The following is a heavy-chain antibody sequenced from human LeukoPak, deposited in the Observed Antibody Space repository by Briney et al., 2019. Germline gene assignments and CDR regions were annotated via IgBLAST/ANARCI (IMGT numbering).Heavy chain of an antibody. J-gene: IGHJ4*02. CDR2: INPSGGST. CDR1: GYTFTSYY. Sequence: GASVKVSCKASGYTFTSYYMHWVRQAPGQGLEWMGIINPSGGSTSYAQKFQGRVTMTRDTSTSTAYMELRSLRSDDTAVYYCARDDPLTTFDYWGQGTLVTVSS. D-gene: IGHD4-17*01. V-gene: IGHV1-46*01. CDR3: ARDDPLTTFDY.